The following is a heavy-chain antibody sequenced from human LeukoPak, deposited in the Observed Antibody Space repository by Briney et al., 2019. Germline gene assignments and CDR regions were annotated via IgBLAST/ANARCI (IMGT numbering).Heavy chain of an antibody. D-gene: IGHD6-19*01. CDR3: ARVPSSGQWLAFDR. J-gene: IGHJ4*02. V-gene: IGHV3-23*01. Sequence: GGSLRLSCTVSGFTVSTNSMSWVRQAPGKGLEWVSTISGSGDNTYYADSVKGRFTISRDNSKNTLYLQMNSLRAEDTAVYYCARVPSSGQWLAFDRWGQGTLVTVSS. CDR2: ISGSGDNT. CDR1: GFTVSTNS.